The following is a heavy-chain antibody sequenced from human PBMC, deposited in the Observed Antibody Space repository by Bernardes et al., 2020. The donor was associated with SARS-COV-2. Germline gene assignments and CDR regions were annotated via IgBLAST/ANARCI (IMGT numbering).Heavy chain of an antibody. D-gene: IGHD6-13*01. V-gene: IGHV3-33*01. J-gene: IGHJ6*02. CDR1: GFTFSSYG. CDR3: AGMIAAAGTNYYYYYGMDV. CDR2: IWYDGSNK. Sequence: GGSLRLSCAASGFTFSSYGMHWVRQAPGKGLEWVAVIWYDGSNKYYADSVKGRFTISRDNSKNTLYLQMNSLRAEDTAVYYCAGMIAAAGTNYYYYYGMDVWGQGTTVTVSS.